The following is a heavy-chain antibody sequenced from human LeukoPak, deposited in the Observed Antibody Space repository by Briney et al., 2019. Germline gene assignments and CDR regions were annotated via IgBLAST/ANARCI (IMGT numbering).Heavy chain of an antibody. J-gene: IGHJ6*02. D-gene: IGHD2-15*01. CDR2: IIPILGIE. CDR1: GGTFSSYA. CDR3: ARVVVVVAVTTGHYYYYYGMDV. Sequence: ASVKVSCKASGGTFSSYAISWVRQAPGQGLEWMGRIIPILGIENYAQKFQGRVTITADKSTSTAYMELSSLRSEDTAVYYCARVVVVVAVTTGHYYYYYGMDVWGQGTTVTVSS. V-gene: IGHV1-69*04.